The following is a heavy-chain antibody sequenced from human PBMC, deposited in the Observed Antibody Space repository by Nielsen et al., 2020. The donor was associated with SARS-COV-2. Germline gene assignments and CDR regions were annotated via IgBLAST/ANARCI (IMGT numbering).Heavy chain of an antibody. CDR2: ISSSSTYI. Sequence: GGSLRLSCAASGFTFSIYTINWVRQAPGRGLEWVSSISSSSTYIYYADSVKGRFTISRDNAKNSLYLQMNSLRAEDTAVCYCARDLPSLIAVAGMVNYWGQGTLVTVSS. J-gene: IGHJ4*02. D-gene: IGHD6-19*01. V-gene: IGHV3-21*01. CDR3: ARDLPSLIAVAGMVNY. CDR1: GFTFSIYT.